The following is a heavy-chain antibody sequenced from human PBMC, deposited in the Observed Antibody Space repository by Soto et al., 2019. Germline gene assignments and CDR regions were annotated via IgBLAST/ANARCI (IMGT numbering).Heavy chain of an antibody. D-gene: IGHD3-10*01. Sequence: SVKVSCKASGGTFSSYAISWVRQAPGQGLEWMGGIIPIFGTANYAQKFQGRVTITADESTSTAYMELSSLRSEDTAVYYCARSMVRGVKARGAFDIWGQGTMVTVSS. V-gene: IGHV1-69*13. J-gene: IGHJ3*02. CDR1: GGTFSSYA. CDR2: IIPIFGTA. CDR3: ARSMVRGVKARGAFDI.